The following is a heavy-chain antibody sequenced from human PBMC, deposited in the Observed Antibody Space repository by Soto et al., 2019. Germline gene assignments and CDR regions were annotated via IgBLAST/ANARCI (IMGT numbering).Heavy chain of an antibody. Sequence: GGSLRLSCAASGFTFSSYAMHWVRQAPGKGLEYVSAISSNGGSTYYANSVKGRFTISRDNSKNTLYLQMGSLRAEDMAVYYCARKYRAGKYNWFDPWGQGTLVTVSS. J-gene: IGHJ5*02. CDR3: ARKYRAGKYNWFDP. CDR1: GFTFSSYA. D-gene: IGHD5-18*01. V-gene: IGHV3-64*01. CDR2: ISSNGGST.